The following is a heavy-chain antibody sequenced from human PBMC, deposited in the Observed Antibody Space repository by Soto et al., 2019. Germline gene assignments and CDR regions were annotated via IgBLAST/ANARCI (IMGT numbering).Heavy chain of an antibody. CDR3: AKEFWSGPFDY. D-gene: IGHD3-3*01. V-gene: IGHV3-33*06. CDR1: GFTFSSYG. J-gene: IGHJ4*02. CDR2: IWSDGSNK. Sequence: QVQLVESGGGVVQPGRSLRLSCAASGFTFSSYGMHWVRQAPGKGLEWVAVIWSDGSNKYYADSVKGRFTISRDNSKNTLYLQVNSLRAEDTAVYYCAKEFWSGPFDYWRQGTLVTVSS.